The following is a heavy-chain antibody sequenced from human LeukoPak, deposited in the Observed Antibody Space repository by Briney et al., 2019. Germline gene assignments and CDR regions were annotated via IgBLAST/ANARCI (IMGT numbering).Heavy chain of an antibody. CDR2: INHSGST. V-gene: IGHV4-34*01. J-gene: IGHJ5*02. CDR3: ARGRAGYSSP. Sequence: NPSETLSLTCTVSGGSISSYYWSWIRQPPGKGLEWIGEINHSGSTNYNPSLKSRVTISVDTSKNQFSLKLSSVTAADTAVYYCARGRAGYSSPWGQGTLVTVSS. CDR1: GGSISSYY. D-gene: IGHD6-13*01.